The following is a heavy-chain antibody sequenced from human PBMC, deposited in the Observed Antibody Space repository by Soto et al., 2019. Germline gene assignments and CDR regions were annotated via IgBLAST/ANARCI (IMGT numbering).Heavy chain of an antibody. CDR2: ISTYNGNT. V-gene: IGHV1-18*01. CDR3: ATDPQYSTSAQVFDS. D-gene: IGHD6-6*01. CDR1: GYTFTTYA. Sequence: QVQLVQSGAEVKKPGASVKVSCKASGYTFTTYAISWVRPAPGQGLEWMGRISTYNGNTKYAQKLQGRVTMTTDTSTSTADMELRGLRSDDTAVYYGATDPQYSTSAQVFDSWGQGPLVTVSS. J-gene: IGHJ4*02.